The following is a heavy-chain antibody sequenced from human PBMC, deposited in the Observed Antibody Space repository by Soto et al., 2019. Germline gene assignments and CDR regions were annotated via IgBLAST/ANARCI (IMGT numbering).Heavy chain of an antibody. Sequence: SETLSLTCTVYGGSFSGYYWRRIRQPPGKGLEWIGEINHSGSTNYNPSLKSRVTISVDTSKNQFSLKLSSVTAADTAVYYCARGPPLICSGGSCSRPIDYWGQGTLLTVSS. V-gene: IGHV4-34*01. J-gene: IGHJ4*02. D-gene: IGHD2-15*01. CDR1: GGSFSGYY. CDR2: INHSGST. CDR3: ARGPPLICSGGSCSRPIDY.